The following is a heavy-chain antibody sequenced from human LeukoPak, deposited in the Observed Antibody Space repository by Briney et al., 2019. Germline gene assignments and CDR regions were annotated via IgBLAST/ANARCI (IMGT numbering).Heavy chain of an antibody. J-gene: IGHJ4*02. CDR3: ARGLSGYASSLGY. CDR1: GFTFSSYW. CDR2: INSDGSST. Sequence: GGSLRLSCAASGFTFSSYWTHWVRQAPGKGLVWVSRINSDGSSTSYADSVRGRFSISRDNAKNTLYLQMNSLRAEDTAVYYCARGLSGYASSLGYWGQGTLVTVSA. V-gene: IGHV3-74*01. D-gene: IGHD6-6*01.